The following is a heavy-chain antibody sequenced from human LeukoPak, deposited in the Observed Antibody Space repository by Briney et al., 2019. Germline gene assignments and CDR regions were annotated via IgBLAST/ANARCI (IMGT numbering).Heavy chain of an antibody. CDR1: GGSISSYY. Sequence: SETLSLTCTVSGGSISSYYWSWIRQPPGKGLEWIGYIYYSGSTNYNPSLKSRVTISVDTSKNQFSLKLSSVTAADTAVYYCARLDPGAAAGSYYFDYWGQGTLVTVSS. CDR2: IYYSGST. J-gene: IGHJ4*02. D-gene: IGHD6-13*01. V-gene: IGHV4-59*01. CDR3: ARLDPGAAAGSYYFDY.